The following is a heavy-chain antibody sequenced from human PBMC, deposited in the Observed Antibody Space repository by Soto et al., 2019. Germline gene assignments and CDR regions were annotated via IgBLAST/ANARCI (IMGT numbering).Heavy chain of an antibody. Sequence: GGSLRLSCAASEFTFSNYAMSWVRQAPGKGLEWVSAISYGGGTTYYADSVKGRFTISRDNSKNTLYLQMNSLRAEDTAVYYCAKNLVYYYGSTGYHFDYWGQGTLVTVFS. CDR3: AKNLVYYYGSTGYHFDY. D-gene: IGHD3-22*01. V-gene: IGHV3-23*01. CDR2: ISYGGGTT. CDR1: EFTFSNYA. J-gene: IGHJ4*02.